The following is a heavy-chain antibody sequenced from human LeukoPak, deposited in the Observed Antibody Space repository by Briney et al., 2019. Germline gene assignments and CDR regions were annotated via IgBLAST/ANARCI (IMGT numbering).Heavy chain of an antibody. V-gene: IGHV5-51*01. CDR1: GYSFTSYW. CDR2: IYPGDSDT. CDR3: ARLGYSYSDYYYYMDV. D-gene: IGHD5-18*01. Sequence: GESLKISCKGSGYSFTSYWIGWVRQMPGKGLEWMWIIYPGDSDTRYSPSFQGQVTISADKSISTAYLQWSSLKASDTAMYYCARLGYSYSDYYYYMDVWGKGTTVTVSS. J-gene: IGHJ6*03.